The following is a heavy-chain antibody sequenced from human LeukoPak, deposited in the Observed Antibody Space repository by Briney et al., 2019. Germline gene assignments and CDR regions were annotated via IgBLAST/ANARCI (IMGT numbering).Heavy chain of an antibody. D-gene: IGHD3-16*01. J-gene: IGHJ4*02. Sequence: GGSLRLSCAASGFTFSSYWMSWVRQAPGKGLEWVANIKQDGSEKYYVDSVKGRFTISRDNAKNLLFLQMTNLRAEDTAVYYCTREGGGTDYWGQGTLVTVSS. CDR1: GFTFSSYW. CDR3: TREGGGTDY. CDR2: IKQDGSEK. V-gene: IGHV3-7*01.